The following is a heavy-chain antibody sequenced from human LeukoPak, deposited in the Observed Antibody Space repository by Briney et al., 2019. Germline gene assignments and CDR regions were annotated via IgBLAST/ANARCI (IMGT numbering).Heavy chain of an antibody. CDR3: ARAEVSVVRGVGLAFDI. D-gene: IGHD3-10*01. Sequence: PSQTLSLTCTVSGGSISSGSYYWGWIRQPAGKGLEWIGRIYTSGCTNYNPSLKSRVTISVDTSKNQFSLKLSSVTAADTAVYYCARAEVSVVRGVGLAFDIWGQGTMVTVSS. V-gene: IGHV4-61*02. J-gene: IGHJ3*02. CDR1: GGSISSGSYY. CDR2: IYTSGCT.